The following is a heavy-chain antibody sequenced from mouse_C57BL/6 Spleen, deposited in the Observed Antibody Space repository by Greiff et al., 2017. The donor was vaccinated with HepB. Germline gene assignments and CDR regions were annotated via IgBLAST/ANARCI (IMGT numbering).Heavy chain of an antibody. V-gene: IGHV3-6*01. Sequence: EVQLQQSGPGLVTPSQSLSLTCSVTGYSITSGYYWNWIRQFPGNKLEWMGYISDDGTNNYTPYLKNRISITRDTTKKQFFLKFNSVTTEDTATYYCAREGGSYWYFDVWGTGATVTVSS. CDR2: ISDDGTN. CDR3: AREGGSYWYFDV. CDR1: GYSITSGYY. J-gene: IGHJ1*03.